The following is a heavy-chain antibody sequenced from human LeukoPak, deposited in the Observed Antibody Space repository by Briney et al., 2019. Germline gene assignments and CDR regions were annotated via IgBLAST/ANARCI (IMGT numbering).Heavy chain of an antibody. Sequence: PGGSLRLSCAASGYTFTGYYMHWVRQAPGQGLEWVGRINPNSGGTNYAQKFQGRVTMTRDTSISTAYMELSRLRSDDTAVYYCARDVGARDPRNYYFDYWGQGTLVTVSS. V-gene: IGHV1-2*06. J-gene: IGHJ4*02. CDR2: INPNSGGT. D-gene: IGHD1-26*01. CDR3: ARDVGARDPRNYYFDY. CDR1: GYTFTGYY.